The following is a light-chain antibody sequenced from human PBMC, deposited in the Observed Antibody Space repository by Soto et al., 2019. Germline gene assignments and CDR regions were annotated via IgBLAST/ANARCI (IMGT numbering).Light chain of an antibody. CDR1: NSDVGGYNY. J-gene: IGLJ2*01. CDR3: SSYAVSSVV. CDR2: EVS. Sequence: QSVLTQPPSASGSPGQSVTISCTGTNSDVGGYNYVSWYQQHPGKAPKLMIYEVSKRPSGVPDRFSGSKSGKTASLTVSGLQAEDEADYYCSSYAVSSVVFGGGTQLTVL. V-gene: IGLV2-8*01.